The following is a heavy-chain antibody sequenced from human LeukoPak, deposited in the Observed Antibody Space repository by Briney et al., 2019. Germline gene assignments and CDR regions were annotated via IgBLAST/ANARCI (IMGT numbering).Heavy chain of an antibody. D-gene: IGHD3-10*01. V-gene: IGHV4-34*01. CDR1: GGSFSGYY. CDR2: INHSGST. J-gene: IGHJ1*01. Sequence: SETLSLTCAAYGGSFSGYYCSWIRQPPGKGLEWIGEINHSGSTNYNPSLKSRVIISVDTPKNQFSLKLSSVTAADTAVYYCARHESGGFFRHWGQGTLVTVSS. CDR3: ARHESGGFFRH.